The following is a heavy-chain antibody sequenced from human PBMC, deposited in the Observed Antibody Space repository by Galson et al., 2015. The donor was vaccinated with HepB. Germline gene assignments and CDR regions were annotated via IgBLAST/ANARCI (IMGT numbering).Heavy chain of an antibody. Sequence: SLRLSCAASGFTFSSYAMHWVRRAPGKGLEWVAVISYDGSNKYYADSVKGRFTISRDNFKNTLYLQVNSLRAEDTAVYYCARDLYIRAGGGGGSFLGYWGQGTLVTVSS. CDR3: ARDLYIRAGGGGGSFLGY. V-gene: IGHV3-30*04. CDR2: ISYDGSNK. J-gene: IGHJ4*02. D-gene: IGHD1-26*01. CDR1: GFTFSSYA.